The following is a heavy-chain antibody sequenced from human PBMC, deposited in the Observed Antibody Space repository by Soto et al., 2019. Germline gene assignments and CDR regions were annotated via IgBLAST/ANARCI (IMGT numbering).Heavy chain of an antibody. J-gene: IGHJ4*02. Sequence: EVQLVESGGGLVKPGGSLRLSCAASGFTFRSYSMNWVRQAPGKGLEWVSSISSSGSYIYDADSVKGRFTISRDKAKKALYLQMNSLRPEDTAVYYCARGGGAYNWTPIDYWGQGTLGSVSS. CDR1: GFTFRSYS. CDR3: ARGGGAYNWTPIDY. V-gene: IGHV3-21*01. D-gene: IGHD1-20*01. CDR2: ISSSGSYI.